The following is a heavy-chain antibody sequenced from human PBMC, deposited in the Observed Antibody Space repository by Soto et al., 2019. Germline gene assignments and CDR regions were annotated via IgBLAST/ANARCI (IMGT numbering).Heavy chain of an antibody. Sequence: SETLSLTCAVSGGSISSGGYSWSWIRQPPGKGLEWIGYIYHSGSTYYNPSLKSRVTISVDRSKNQFSLKLSSVTAADTAVYYCARSRYDSRGYYLGTRAGTFDYWGQGTLVTVYS. D-gene: IGHD3-22*01. CDR3: ARSRYDSRGYYLGTRAGTFDY. CDR1: GGSISSGGYS. CDR2: IYHSGST. J-gene: IGHJ4*02. V-gene: IGHV4-30-2*01.